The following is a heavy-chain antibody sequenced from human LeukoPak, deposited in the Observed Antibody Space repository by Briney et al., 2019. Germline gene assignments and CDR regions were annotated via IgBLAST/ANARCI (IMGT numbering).Heavy chain of an antibody. V-gene: IGHV3-23*01. Sequence: GGSLRLSCAASGFTSSSYALSWVRQAPRKGLEWVSGISGSGGSTYHADSVKGRFTISRDNSKNTLYLQMNSLRAEDTAVYFCAKGDGYNYDNWFDPWGQGTLVTVSS. D-gene: IGHD5-24*01. CDR2: ISGSGGST. CDR3: AKGDGYNYDNWFDP. CDR1: GFTSSSYA. J-gene: IGHJ5*02.